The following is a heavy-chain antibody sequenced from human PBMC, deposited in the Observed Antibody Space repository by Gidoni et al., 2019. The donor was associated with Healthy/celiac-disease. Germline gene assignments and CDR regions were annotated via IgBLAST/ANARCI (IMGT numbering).Heavy chain of an antibody. CDR1: GFTFSSHA. V-gene: IGHV3-30-3*01. CDR2: ISYDGSNK. J-gene: IGHJ6*02. Sequence: QVQLVASGGGVVQPGRSLRLSCAASGFTFSSHARHWFRQAPGKGLEWVAVISYDGSNKYYADSVKGRFTISRDNSKNTLYLQMNSLRAEDTAVYYCARDGVGATAETYYYYGMDVWGQGTTVTVSS. CDR3: ARDGVGATAETYYYYGMDV. D-gene: IGHD1-26*01.